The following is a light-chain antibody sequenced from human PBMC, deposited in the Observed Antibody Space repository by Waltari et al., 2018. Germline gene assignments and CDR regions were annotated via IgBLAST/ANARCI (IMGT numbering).Light chain of an antibody. V-gene: IGLV4-69*01. CDR3: RTGGHGAWV. CDR2: INSDRRH. Sequence: QLVLTQSPSASASLGASVNLTCTLSSGYSSNVIAWHQQKHQKGPQHLKKINSDRRHSKGDQIPDRFSGSSSEAELSLPISRLQSGNEATYYCRTGGHGAWVFGRGPKQTV. J-gene: IGLJ3*02. CDR1: SGYSSNV.